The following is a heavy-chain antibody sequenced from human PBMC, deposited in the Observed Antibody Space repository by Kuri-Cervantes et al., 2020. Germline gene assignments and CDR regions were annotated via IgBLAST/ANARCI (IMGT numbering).Heavy chain of an antibody. J-gene: IGHJ5*02. CDR2: IRAGNGNT. D-gene: IGHD3-9*01. Sequence: ASVKVSCKASGYTFTSYSMHWVRQAPGQRLEWMGWIRAGNGNTKYSQKFQGRLILTRDTSASTDYMELSSLRSEDTAVYYCACSYDILTGTDDPWGQGTLVTVSS. CDR1: GYTFTSYS. V-gene: IGHV1-3*01. CDR3: ACSYDILTGTDDP.